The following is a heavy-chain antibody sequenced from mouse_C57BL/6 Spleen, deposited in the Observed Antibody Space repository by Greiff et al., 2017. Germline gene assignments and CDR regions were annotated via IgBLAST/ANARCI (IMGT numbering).Heavy chain of an antibody. Sequence: EVQLVESGPELVKPGASVKIPCKASGYTFTDYNMDWVKQSHGKSLEWIGDINPNNGGTIYNQKFKGKATLTVYKSSSTAYMELRSLTSEDTAVYYWAREENYYGPYAMDYWGQGTSVTVSS. J-gene: IGHJ4*01. D-gene: IGHD1-1*01. CDR2: INPNNGGT. V-gene: IGHV1-18*01. CDR3: AREENYYGPYAMDY. CDR1: GYTFTDYN.